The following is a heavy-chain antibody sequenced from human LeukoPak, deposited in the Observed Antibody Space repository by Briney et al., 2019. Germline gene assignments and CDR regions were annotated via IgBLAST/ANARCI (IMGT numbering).Heavy chain of an antibody. V-gene: IGHV1-69*13. Sequence: SVKVSCKASGGTFRSHGLVWVRQAPGQGLEWVGGLVPTLETSNYAQTLQRRVTITADESATTAYLEMSSLRSNDTAVYYCARDLGAAGFATRLDSWGQGTLVTVSS. CDR3: ARDLGAAGFATRLDS. CDR1: GGTFRSHG. CDR2: LVPTLETS. J-gene: IGHJ5*01. D-gene: IGHD6-13*01.